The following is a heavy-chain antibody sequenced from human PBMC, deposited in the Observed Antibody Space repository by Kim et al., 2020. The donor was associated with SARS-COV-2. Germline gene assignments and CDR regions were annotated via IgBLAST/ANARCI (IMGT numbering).Heavy chain of an antibody. D-gene: IGHD6-13*01. CDR1: GFTFSSYG. CDR2: ISYDGSNK. V-gene: IGHV3-30*18. J-gene: IGHJ4*01. Sequence: GGSLRLSCAASGFTFSSYGMHWVRQAPGKGLEWVAVISYDGSNKYYADSVKGRFTISRDNSKNTLYLQMNSLRAEDTAVYYCAKERPRYSSSWHDGSFD. CDR3: AKERPRYSSSWHDGSFD.